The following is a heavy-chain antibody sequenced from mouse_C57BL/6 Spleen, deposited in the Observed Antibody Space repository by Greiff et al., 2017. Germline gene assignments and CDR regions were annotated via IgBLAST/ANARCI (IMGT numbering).Heavy chain of an antibody. CDR2: IYPGDGDT. J-gene: IGHJ2*01. CDR1: GYAFSSSW. V-gene: IGHV1-82*01. Sequence: QVQLKESGPELVKPGASVKISCKASGYAFSSSWMNWVKQRPGKGLEWIGRIYPGDGDTNYNGKFKGKATLTADKSSSTAYMQLSSLTSEDSAVYFCARAGDLSYFDYWGQGTTLTVSS. CDR3: ARAGDLSYFDY.